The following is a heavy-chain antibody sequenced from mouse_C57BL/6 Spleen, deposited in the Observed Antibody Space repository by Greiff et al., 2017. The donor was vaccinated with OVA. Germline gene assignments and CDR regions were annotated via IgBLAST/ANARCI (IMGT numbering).Heavy chain of an antibody. CDR1: GYTFTDYY. D-gene: IGHD1-1*01. CDR2: INPNNGGT. J-gene: IGHJ1*03. Sequence: EVQLQQSGPELVKPGASVKISCKASGYTFTDYYMNWVKQSHGKSLEWIGDINPNNGGTSYNQKFKGKATLTVDKSSSTAYMELRSLTSEDSAVYYCARGGYGSSYVRYFDVWGTGTTVTVSS. CDR3: ARGGYGSSYVRYFDV. V-gene: IGHV1-26*01.